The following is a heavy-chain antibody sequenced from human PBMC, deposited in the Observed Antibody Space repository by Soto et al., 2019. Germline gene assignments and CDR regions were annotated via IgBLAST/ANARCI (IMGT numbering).Heavy chain of an antibody. CDR3: AREETAWPLAYGLDV. V-gene: IGHV3-21*01. Sequence: PGGSLRLCCEASGFSFSTYSMHWVRQAPGKGLEWVSSIGRRSDIYYADSVKGRFTISRDNAKNSVSLQMNSLRDEDTAVYYCAREETAWPLAYGLDVWGQGTTVTAP. CDR2: IGRRSDI. CDR1: GFSFSTYS. J-gene: IGHJ6*02. D-gene: IGHD2-21*02.